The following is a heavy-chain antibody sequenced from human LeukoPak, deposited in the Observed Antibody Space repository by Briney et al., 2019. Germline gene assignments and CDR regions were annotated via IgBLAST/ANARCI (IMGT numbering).Heavy chain of an antibody. D-gene: IGHD6-13*01. CDR2: INPSGGST. J-gene: IGHJ3*02. CDR3: ARATRIAAAGYNDAFDI. CDR1: GCTFTSYY. V-gene: IGHV1-46*01. Sequence: ASVKVSCKASGCTFTSYYMHWVRQAPGQGLEWMGIINPSGGSTSYAQKFQGRVTMTRDTSTSTVYMELSSLRSEDTAVYYCARATRIAAAGYNDAFDIWGQGTMVTVSS.